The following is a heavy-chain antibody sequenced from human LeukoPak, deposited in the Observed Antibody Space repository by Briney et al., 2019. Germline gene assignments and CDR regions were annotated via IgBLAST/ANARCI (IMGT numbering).Heavy chain of an antibody. CDR1: GGSISSYY. CDR2: IYYSGST. D-gene: IGHD6-13*01. V-gene: IGHV4-59*01. J-gene: IGHJ6*02. Sequence: SGTLSLTCTVSGGSISSYYWSWIRQPPGKGLEWVGYIYYSGSTNYNPSLKSRVTISVDTSKNQFSLKLSSVTAADTAVYYCARLKGIAAADLPYYYYGMDVWGQGTTVTVSS. CDR3: ARLKGIAAADLPYYYYGMDV.